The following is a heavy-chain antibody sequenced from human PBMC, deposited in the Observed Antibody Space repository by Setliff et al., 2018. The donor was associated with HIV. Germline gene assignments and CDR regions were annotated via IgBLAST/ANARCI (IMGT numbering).Heavy chain of an antibody. CDR1: GGTFNRHA. J-gene: IGHJ5*02. CDR3: ARDLAESAFIMIRGAGWFEP. D-gene: IGHD3-10*01. Sequence: GASVKVSCKASGGTFNRHAISWLRQAPGQGLEWMGGTNPILGSANYAQKFQGRVTITTDESTSTAYMELSSLRSDDTAVYFCARDLAESAFIMIRGAGWFEPWGQGTLVTVSS. CDR2: TNPILGSA. V-gene: IGHV1-69*05.